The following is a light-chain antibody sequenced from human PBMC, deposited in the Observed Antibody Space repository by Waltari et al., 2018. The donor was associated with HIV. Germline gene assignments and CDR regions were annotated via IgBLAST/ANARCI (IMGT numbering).Light chain of an antibody. J-gene: IGLJ2*01. CDR1: TPNTVSTT. V-gene: IGLV1-44*01. CDR3: AAWDDTLNGL. Sequence: QPVLTQPPSPSGPHGQNVTILCSRNTPNTVSTTVNWYQQFPGAALKLLIYSNNQRPSGVPARFSGSKSGTSASLAISGLQSEDEADYFCAAWDDTLNGLFGGGTKLTVL. CDR2: SNN.